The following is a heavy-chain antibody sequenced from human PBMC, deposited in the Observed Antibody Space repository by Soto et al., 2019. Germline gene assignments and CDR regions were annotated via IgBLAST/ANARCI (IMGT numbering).Heavy chain of an antibody. Sequence: PGGSLRLSCAASVFTFSSYGVHWVRQAPGKGLEWVAVIWYDGSNKYYADSVKGRFTISRDNSKNTLYLQMNSLRAEDTAVYYCARDSENYGDYGSPHDAFDIWGQGTMVTVSS. J-gene: IGHJ3*02. CDR2: IWYDGSNK. D-gene: IGHD4-17*01. CDR1: VFTFSSYG. CDR3: ARDSENYGDYGSPHDAFDI. V-gene: IGHV3-33*01.